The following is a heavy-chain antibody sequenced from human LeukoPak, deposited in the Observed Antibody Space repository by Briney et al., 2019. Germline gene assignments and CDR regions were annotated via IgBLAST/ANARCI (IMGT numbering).Heavy chain of an antibody. Sequence: GGSLRLSCAASGFTFSSYAMSWVRQAPGKGLEWVSAISGSGGSTYYADSVKGRFTISRDNSKNTLYLQMNSLRAEDTAVYYCARVGGGITIFGVVIQIGYFDYWGQGTLVTVSS. CDR3: ARVGGGITIFGVVIQIGYFDY. CDR2: ISGSGGST. J-gene: IGHJ4*02. V-gene: IGHV3-23*01. D-gene: IGHD3-3*01. CDR1: GFTFSSYA.